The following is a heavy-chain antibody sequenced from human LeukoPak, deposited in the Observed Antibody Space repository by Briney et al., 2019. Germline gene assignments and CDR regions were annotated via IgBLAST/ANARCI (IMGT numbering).Heavy chain of an antibody. D-gene: IGHD3-22*01. CDR3: ARDNYYDSSGYSDYFDY. Sequence: GASVRVSCKASGYTFTSYYMHWVRQAPGQGLEWMGIINPSGGSTSYAQKFQGRLTMTRDTSTSTVYMELSSLRSEDTAVYYCARDNYYDSSGYSDYFDYWGQGTLVTVSS. CDR1: GYTFTSYY. CDR2: INPSGGST. V-gene: IGHV1-46*01. J-gene: IGHJ4*02.